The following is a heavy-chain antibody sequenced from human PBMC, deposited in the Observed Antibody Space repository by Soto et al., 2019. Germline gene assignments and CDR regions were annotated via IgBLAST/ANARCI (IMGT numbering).Heavy chain of an antibody. CDR1: GFTFSSSA. CDR3: XXCTVDTIVTSGWCHYLDP. Sequence: EVQLLDSGGGLVQPGGSLRLSCAASGFTFSSSAMSWVRQAPGKGLEWVSAVSGSGGTTYYADSVRGRFTISRDNSKNTLYLQMNSXXAEXXXXXXXXXCTVDTIVTSGWCHYLDPWGQGTLVTVSS. V-gene: IGHV3-23*01. D-gene: IGHD6-19*01. CDR2: VSGSGGTT. J-gene: IGHJ5*02.